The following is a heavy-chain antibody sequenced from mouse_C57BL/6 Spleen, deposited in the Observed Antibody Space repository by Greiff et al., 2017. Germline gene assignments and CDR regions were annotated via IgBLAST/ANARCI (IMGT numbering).Heavy chain of an antibody. J-gene: IGHJ4*01. CDR2: IYPGDGDT. D-gene: IGHD3-2*02. CDR1: GYAFSSSW. V-gene: IGHV1-82*01. Sequence: VQGVESGPELVKPGASVKISCKASGYAFSSSWMNWVKQRPGKGLEWIGRIYPGDGDTNYNGKFKGKATLTADKSSSTAYMQLSSLTSEDSAVYFCAKQLRLLAMDYWGQGTSVTVSS. CDR3: AKQLRLLAMDY.